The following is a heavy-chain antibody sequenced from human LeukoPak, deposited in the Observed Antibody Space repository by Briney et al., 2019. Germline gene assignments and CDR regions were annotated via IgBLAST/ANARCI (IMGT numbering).Heavy chain of an antibody. Sequence: PGGSLRLSCAASGFTFSSYSMNWVRQAPGKGLEWVSYISSSSSTIYYADSVKGRFTISRDNAKNSLYLQMNSLRAEDTAVYYCVRDDALGYCSSTNCYTENWFDPWGQGTLVTVSS. CDR2: ISSSSSTI. J-gene: IGHJ5*02. V-gene: IGHV3-48*01. CDR3: VRDDALGYCSSTNCYTENWFDP. CDR1: GFTFSSYS. D-gene: IGHD2-2*02.